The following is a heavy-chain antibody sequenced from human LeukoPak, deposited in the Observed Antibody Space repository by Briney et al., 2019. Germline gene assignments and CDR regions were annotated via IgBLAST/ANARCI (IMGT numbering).Heavy chain of an antibody. V-gene: IGHV4-34*01. J-gene: IGHJ6*03. CDR1: AASFSDYY. Sequence: SETLSRTCAVYAASFSDYYWSWIRQPPGKGLEWIGEINRSGLTNYNPSLKSRVSISVDTSKNQFSLKLSSVTAADTAVHYCARRLQSASQNMDVWGKGTTVTVSS. D-gene: IGHD5-24*01. CDR3: ARRLQSASQNMDV. CDR2: INRSGLT.